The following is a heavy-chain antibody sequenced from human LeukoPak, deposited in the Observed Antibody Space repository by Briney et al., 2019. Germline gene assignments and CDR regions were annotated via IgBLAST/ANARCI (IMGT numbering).Heavy chain of an antibody. Sequence: SAVTVSCKASLWTFSSYSISWVRQAPGQGGAWMGRIIPILWTANYAQKFQGRVTITAHKSTSTAYMELSSLGSEDKAVYYCARESGGWFDPWGQGTLVTVSS. CDR1: LWTFSSYS. J-gene: IGHJ5*02. V-gene: IGHV1-69*08. CDR3: ARESGGWFDP. CDR2: IIPILWTA. D-gene: IGHD3-10*01.